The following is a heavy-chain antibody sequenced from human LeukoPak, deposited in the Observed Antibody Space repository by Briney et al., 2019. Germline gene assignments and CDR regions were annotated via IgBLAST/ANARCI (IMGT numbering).Heavy chain of an antibody. Sequence: GASVKVSCKASGYTFTGYYMHWVRQAPGQGLEWMGWINPNSGGTNYAQNFQGWVTMTRDTSISTGYMELSRLRSDDTAVYYCARGYGGLHYYFYNMDVWGKGTTVIVSS. CDR1: GYTFTGYY. CDR3: ARGYGGLHYYFYNMDV. J-gene: IGHJ6*03. D-gene: IGHD4-23*01. CDR2: INPNSGGT. V-gene: IGHV1-2*04.